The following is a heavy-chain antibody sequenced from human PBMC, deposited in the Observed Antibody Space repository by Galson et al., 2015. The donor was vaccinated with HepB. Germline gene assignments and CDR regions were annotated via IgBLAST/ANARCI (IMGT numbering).Heavy chain of an antibody. J-gene: IGHJ4*02. CDR2: ISGYGGNI. Sequence: SLRLSCAASVFTFSNYGMSWVRQTPGKGLEWLSVISGYGGNIHYADSVKGRFTISRDNSKNTLYLQMNSLRAEDTAVYYCVSNHYNSGSYFHFDNWGQGTLVTVSS. V-gene: IGHV3-23*01. CDR3: VSNHYNSGSYFHFDN. D-gene: IGHD3-10*01. CDR1: VFTFSNYG.